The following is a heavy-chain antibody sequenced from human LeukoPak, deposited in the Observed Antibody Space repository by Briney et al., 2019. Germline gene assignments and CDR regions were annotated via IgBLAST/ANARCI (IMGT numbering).Heavy chain of an antibody. Sequence: PGGSLRLSCAASGFTLSRSWMAWVRQAPGKGLEWVANIKEDGSEKYYVDSVKGRFTISRDNAKNSLYLQMSSLRAEDTAVYYCVRGHTVVKYWGQGTLVTVSS. V-gene: IGHV3-7*03. CDR3: VRGHTVVKY. CDR1: GFTLSRSW. CDR2: IKEDGSEK. J-gene: IGHJ4*02. D-gene: IGHD2-21*01.